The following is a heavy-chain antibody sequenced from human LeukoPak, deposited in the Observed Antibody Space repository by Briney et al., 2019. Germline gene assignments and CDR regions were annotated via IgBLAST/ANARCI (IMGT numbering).Heavy chain of an antibody. CDR2: LNPNSGGT. CDR1: GYTFTAYH. V-gene: IGHV1-2*06. J-gene: IGHJ4*02. Sequence: ASVKVSCKASGYTFTAYHMHWVRQAPGQGLEWMGRLNPNSGGTNYAQSFQGRATMTRDTSISTAYIELSRLTSDDTAVYYCARGVHELDYWGQGTLVTVSS. CDR3: ARGVHELDY.